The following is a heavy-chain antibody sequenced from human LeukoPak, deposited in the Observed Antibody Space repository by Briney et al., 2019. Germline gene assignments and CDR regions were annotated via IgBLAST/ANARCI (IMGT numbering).Heavy chain of an antibody. J-gene: IGHJ4*02. Sequence: GGSLRLSCAASAFSLSAYNMNWVRQAPGKGLEWVSSISYTGTYIYYGDSVKGRFTISRDNSKNTLYLQMNSLRAEDTAIYYCAKGRWDPGYYFEYWGQGTLVTVSS. CDR2: ISYTGTYI. D-gene: IGHD6-13*01. CDR1: AFSLSAYN. CDR3: AKGRWDPGYYFEY. V-gene: IGHV3-21*04.